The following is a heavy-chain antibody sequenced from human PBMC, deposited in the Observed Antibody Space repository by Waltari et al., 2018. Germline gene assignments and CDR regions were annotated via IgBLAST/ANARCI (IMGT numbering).Heavy chain of an antibody. J-gene: IGHJ4*02. CDR1: GYTFTGYY. D-gene: IGHD3-3*01. CDR2: INPNSGGT. CDR3: ARDVNYDFWSGYYGPFDY. V-gene: IGHV1-2*06. Sequence: QVQLVQSGAEVKKPGASVKVSCKASGYTFTGYYMHWVRQAPGQGLEWMGRINPNSGGTNYAQKFQGRVTMTRDTSISTAYMELSRLRSDDTAVYYCARDVNYDFWSGYYGPFDYWGQGTLVTVSS.